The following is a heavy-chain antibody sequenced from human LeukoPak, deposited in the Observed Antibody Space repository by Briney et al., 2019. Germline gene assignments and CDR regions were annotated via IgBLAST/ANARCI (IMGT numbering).Heavy chain of an antibody. CDR1: GFTFSSYG. CDR3: AKEREGNYFDY. V-gene: IGHV3-9*01. CDR2: ISWNSGSI. J-gene: IGHJ4*02. D-gene: IGHD3-10*01. Sequence: GGSLRLSCAASGFTFSSYGMHWVRQAPGKGLEWVSGISWNSGSIGYADSVKGRFTISRDNAKNSLYLQMNSLRAEDTALYYCAKEREGNYFDYWGQGTLVTVSS.